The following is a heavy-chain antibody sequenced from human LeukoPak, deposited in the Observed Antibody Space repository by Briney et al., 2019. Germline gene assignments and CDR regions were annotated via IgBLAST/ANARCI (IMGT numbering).Heavy chain of an antibody. CDR1: GDSFSAYY. CDR2: INHSGST. D-gene: IGHD5-12*01. Sequence: PSETLSLTCAAYGDSFSAYYWIWIRQPPGKGLEWIGEINHSGSTNHHPSLKSRVTISVDTSKNQFSLKLTSVTAADTAVYYCARLNIAGGFDYWGQGTLVTVSS. J-gene: IGHJ4*02. CDR3: ARLNIAGGFDY. V-gene: IGHV4-34*01.